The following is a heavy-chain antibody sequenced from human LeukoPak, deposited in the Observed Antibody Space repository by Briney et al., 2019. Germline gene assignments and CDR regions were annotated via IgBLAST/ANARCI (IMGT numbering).Heavy chain of an antibody. CDR3: ARTAYCSSTSCYAGTGWFDP. D-gene: IGHD2-2*01. CDR2: INWNGGST. V-gene: IGHV3-20*01. Sequence: SGGSLRLSYAASGFTFDDYGMSWVRQAPGKGLEWVSGINWNGGSTGYADSVKGRFTISRHNAKNSLYLQMNSLRAEDKPDYRCARTAYCSSTSCYAGTGWFDPWGQGTLVTVSS. J-gene: IGHJ5*02. CDR1: GFTFDDYG.